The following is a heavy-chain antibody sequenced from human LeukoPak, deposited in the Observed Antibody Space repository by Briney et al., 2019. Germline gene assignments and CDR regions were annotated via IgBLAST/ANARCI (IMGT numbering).Heavy chain of an antibody. CDR2: INPSGGST. CDR3: ARVAAKFMITFGGVIPYYFDY. J-gene: IGHJ4*02. D-gene: IGHD3-16*02. V-gene: IGHV1-46*01. CDR1: GYTFTGYY. Sequence: ASVKVSCKASGYTFTGYYMHWVRQAPGQGLEWMGIINPSGGSTSYAQKFQGRVTMTRDMSTSTVYMELSSLRSEDTAVYYCARVAAKFMITFGGVIPYYFDYWGQGTLVTVSS.